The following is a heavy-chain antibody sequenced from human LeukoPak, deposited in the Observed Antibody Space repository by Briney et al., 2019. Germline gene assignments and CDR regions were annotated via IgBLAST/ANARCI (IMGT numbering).Heavy chain of an antibody. CDR3: ARDRGPYCSSTSCYGAKWNYGMDV. J-gene: IGHJ6*04. CDR2: IYYSGST. D-gene: IGHD2-2*01. CDR1: GGSISSGGYY. Sequence: SQTLSLTCTVSGGSISSGGYYWSWIRQHPGKGLEGIGYIYYSGSTYYNPSLKSRVTISVDTSKNQFSLKLSSVTAADTAVYYCARDRGPYCSSTSCYGAKWNYGMDVWGKGTTVTVSS. V-gene: IGHV4-31*03.